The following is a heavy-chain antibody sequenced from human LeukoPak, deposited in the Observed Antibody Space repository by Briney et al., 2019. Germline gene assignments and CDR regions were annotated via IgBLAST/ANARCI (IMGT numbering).Heavy chain of an antibody. J-gene: IGHJ4*02. CDR2: ISGSGGST. D-gene: IGHD1-1*01. CDR1: GFAVSNNY. V-gene: IGHV3-23*01. CDR3: AKGAWNDEWGFDY. Sequence: PGGSLRLSCTASGFAVSNNYMSWVRQAPGKGLEWVSAISGSGGSTYYADSVKGRFTTSRDNSKNTLYLQMNSLRAEDAAVYYCAKGAWNDEWGFDYWGQGTLVTVSS.